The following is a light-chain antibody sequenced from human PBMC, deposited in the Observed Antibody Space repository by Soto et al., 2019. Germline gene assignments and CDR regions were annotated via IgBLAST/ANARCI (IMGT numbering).Light chain of an antibody. J-gene: IGLJ2*01. CDR1: SSDVGGYDY. CDR3: SSYTTTSALV. CDR2: EVS. Sequence: HSALTQPASVSGSPGQSITISCTGTSSDVGGYDYVSWYQHHPGKVPKLIIYEVSKRPSGVSHRFSGSKSGNTASLTISGLQTEDEADYYCSSYTTTSALVFGGGTKLTGL. V-gene: IGLV2-14*01.